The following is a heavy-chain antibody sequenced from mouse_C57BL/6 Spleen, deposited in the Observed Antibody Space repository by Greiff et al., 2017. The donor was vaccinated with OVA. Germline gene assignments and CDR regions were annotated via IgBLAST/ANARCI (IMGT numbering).Heavy chain of an antibody. D-gene: IGHD1-1*01. V-gene: IGHV1-76*01. CDR3: AAYYYGFYAMDY. CDR2: IYPGSGNT. J-gene: IGHJ4*01. CDR1: GYTFTDYY. Sequence: VQLQQSGAELVRPGASVKLSCKASGYTFTDYYINWVKQRPGQGLEWIARIYPGSGNTYYNEKFKGKATLTAEKSSSTAYMQLSSLTSEDSAVYFCAAYYYGFYAMDYWGQGTSVTVSS.